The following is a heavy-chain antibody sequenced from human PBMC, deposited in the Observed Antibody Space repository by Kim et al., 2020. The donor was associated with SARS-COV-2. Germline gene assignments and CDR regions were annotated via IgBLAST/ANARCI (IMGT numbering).Heavy chain of an antibody. CDR2: ISSSSSYT. Sequence: GGSLRLSCAASGFTFSDYYMSWIRQAPGKGLEWVSYISSSSSYTNYADSVKGRFTISRDNAKNSLYLQMNSLRAEDTAVYYCARDSYYYDSSGWPGFDYWGQGTLVTVSS. V-gene: IGHV3-11*06. CDR3: ARDSYYYDSSGWPGFDY. CDR1: GFTFSDYY. D-gene: IGHD3-22*01. J-gene: IGHJ4*02.